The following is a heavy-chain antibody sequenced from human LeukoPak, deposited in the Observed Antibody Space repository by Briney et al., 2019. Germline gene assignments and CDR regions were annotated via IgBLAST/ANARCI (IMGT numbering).Heavy chain of an antibody. V-gene: IGHV4-61*02. CDR1: GGSISSGSYY. CDR3: AREDTMIVYNY. CDR2: IYTSGST. J-gene: IGHJ4*02. Sequence: PSETLSLTCTVSGGSISSGSYYWSWIRQPAGKGLEWIGRIYTSGSTNYNPSLKSRVTISVDTSKNQFSLKLSSVTAADTAVYYCAREDTMIVYNYWGREPWSPSPQ. D-gene: IGHD3-22*01.